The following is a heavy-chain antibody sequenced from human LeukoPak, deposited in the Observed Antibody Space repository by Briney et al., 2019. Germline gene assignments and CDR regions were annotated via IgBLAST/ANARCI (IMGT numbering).Heavy chain of an antibody. V-gene: IGHV3-21*01. CDR3: ARWDDLLHFDY. Sequence: PGGSLRLSCATSGFFFSAYRMNWVRQAPGKGLEWVSSIRTGGDYIYYADSVQGRFTISRDNAKESLYLQMNSLRVEDTAVYFCARWDDLLHFDYWGQGVLVTVSS. CDR2: IRTGGDYI. J-gene: IGHJ4*02. CDR1: GFFFSAYR. D-gene: IGHD3-3*01.